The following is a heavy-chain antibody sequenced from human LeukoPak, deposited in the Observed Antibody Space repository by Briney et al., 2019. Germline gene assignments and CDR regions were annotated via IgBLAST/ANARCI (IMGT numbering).Heavy chain of an antibody. V-gene: IGHV3-53*01. CDR1: GFTFSSYA. CDR2: IYSGGST. J-gene: IGHJ3*02. CDR3: ARERGGYSRNAFDI. Sequence: PGGSLRLSCAASGFTFSSYAMSRVRQAPGKGLEWVSVIYSGGSTYYADSVKGRFTISRDNSKNTLYLQMNSLRAEDTAVYYCARERGGYSRNAFDIWGQGTMVTVSS. D-gene: IGHD3-22*01.